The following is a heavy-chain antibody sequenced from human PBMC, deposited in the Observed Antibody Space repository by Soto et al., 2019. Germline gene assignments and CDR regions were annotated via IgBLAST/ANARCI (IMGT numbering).Heavy chain of an antibody. J-gene: IGHJ4*02. D-gene: IGHD3-3*01. CDR1: GYNFAGYW. Sequence: PGESLKISCKGSGYNFAGYWIAWARQMPGKGLELMGIIYPSDSDTRYRPSFQGQVTISADKSISSAYLQWSSLRASDTAMYYCARGGVLTRTFDYWGQGTPVTVSS. CDR2: IYPSDSDT. V-gene: IGHV5-51*01. CDR3: ARGGVLTRTFDY.